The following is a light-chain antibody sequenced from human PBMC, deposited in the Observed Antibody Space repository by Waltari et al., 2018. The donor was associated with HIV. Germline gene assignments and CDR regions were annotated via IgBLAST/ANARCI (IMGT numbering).Light chain of an antibody. CDR1: SRDVGGYTY. V-gene: IGLV2-14*03. CDR3: NSYTTSSTLHVV. CDR2: DVS. J-gene: IGLJ2*01. Sequence: QSALTQPASVSGSPGQSITIYCTGTSRDVGGYTYVSWYQHHPGKAPKLMIYDVSNRPSGVSNRFSGSKSGNTASLTISGLQAEDEADYYCNSYTTSSTLHVVFGGGTKLTVL.